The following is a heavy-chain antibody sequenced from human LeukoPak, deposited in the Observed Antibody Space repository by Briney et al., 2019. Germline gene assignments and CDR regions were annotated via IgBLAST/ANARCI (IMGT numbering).Heavy chain of an antibody. Sequence: ASVKVSCKASGGTFSSYAISWVRQAPGQGLEWMGRIIPILGIANYAQKFQGRVTITADKSTSTAYMELSSLRSEDTAVYYCAFGARNRRYFDDWGQETLVTVSS. V-gene: IGHV1-69*04. D-gene: IGHD3-10*01. CDR3: AFGARNRRYFDD. CDR2: IIPILGIA. J-gene: IGHJ4*02. CDR1: GGTFSSYA.